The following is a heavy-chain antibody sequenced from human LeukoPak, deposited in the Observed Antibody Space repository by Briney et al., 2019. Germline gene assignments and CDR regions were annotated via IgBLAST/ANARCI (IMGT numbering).Heavy chain of an antibody. CDR1: DYSLSSNG. V-gene: IGHV1-18*01. CDR2: ISDYSGNT. J-gene: IGHJ4*02. D-gene: IGHD4-11*01. Sequence: ASVKVSCKASDYSLSSNGISWARQAPGQGLEWMGWISDYSGNTKYAQNFQDRVTLTTDRSTNTAYMELRSLRSDDTAVHYCAREGATDYYFDPWGQGTLVTVSS. CDR3: AREGATDYYFDP.